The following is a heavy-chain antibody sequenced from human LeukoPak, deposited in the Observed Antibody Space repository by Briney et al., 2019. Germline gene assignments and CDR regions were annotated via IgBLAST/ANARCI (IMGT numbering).Heavy chain of an antibody. CDR3: ARGRRATHRVYDSSGYYYEKVDY. J-gene: IGHJ4*02. V-gene: IGHV1-18*01. Sequence: ASVKVSCKASGYTFTSYGISWVRQAPGQGLEWMGWISVYNGNTNYAQKLQGRVTMTTDTSTSTAYMELRSLRSDDTAVYYCARGRRATHRVYDSSGYYYEKVDYWGQGTLVTVSS. CDR2: ISVYNGNT. D-gene: IGHD3-22*01. CDR1: GYTFTSYG.